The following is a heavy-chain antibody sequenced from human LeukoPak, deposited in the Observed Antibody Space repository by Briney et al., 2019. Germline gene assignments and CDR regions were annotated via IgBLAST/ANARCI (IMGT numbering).Heavy chain of an antibody. J-gene: IGHJ4*02. V-gene: IGHV3-23*01. CDR3: ARDRNYGTFDF. D-gene: IGHD4-17*01. Sequence: GGSLRLSCAASGFTFSSYGMSWVRQAPGKGLEWASAISGSGGSTYYADSVKGRFSISRDNAKNSLYLQIHSLRAEDTAVYYCARDRNYGTFDFWGQGTLVTVSS. CDR1: GFTFSSYG. CDR2: ISGSGGST.